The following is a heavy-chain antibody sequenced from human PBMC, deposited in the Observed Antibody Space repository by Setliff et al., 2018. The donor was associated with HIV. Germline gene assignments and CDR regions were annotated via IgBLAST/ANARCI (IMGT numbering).Heavy chain of an antibody. D-gene: IGHD3-9*01. CDR2: IHYSGIT. V-gene: IGHV4-59*11. Sequence: SETLSLTCTVSRDSINGHWWSWIRQPPGKGLEWTGSIHYSGITHYNPSLKSRLTMSVDTSKNQVSLKLTSVTAADTAVYYCARYRCINFACVGFDIWGQGTVVTVSS. CDR1: RDSINGHW. CDR3: ARYRCINFACVGFDI. J-gene: IGHJ3*02.